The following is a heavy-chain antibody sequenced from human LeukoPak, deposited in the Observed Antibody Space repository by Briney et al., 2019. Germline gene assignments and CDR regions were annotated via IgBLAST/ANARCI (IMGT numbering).Heavy chain of an antibody. CDR3: VRDLGFNGDHAFGY. V-gene: IGHV3-74*01. D-gene: IGHD4-17*01. CDR1: GLTLSNHW. CDR2: INSDGSTT. J-gene: IGHJ4*02. Sequence: GGSLRLSCAASGLTLSNHWMHWVRQAPGKGLVWVSRINSDGSTTSYADSVKGRFTISRDNAKNTLHLQMNSPRAEDTAVYYCVRDLGFNGDHAFGYWGQGTLVTVSS.